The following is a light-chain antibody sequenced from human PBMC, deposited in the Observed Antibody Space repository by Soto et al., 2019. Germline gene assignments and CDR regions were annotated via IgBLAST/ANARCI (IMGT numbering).Light chain of an antibody. CDR3: CSYAGSSTFVV. CDR1: SSDVGSYNL. Sequence: QSVLTQPASVSGSPGQSIAISCTGTSSDVGSYNLVSWYQQHPGKAPKLMIYEDNKRPSGVSNRFSGSKSGNTASLTISGLQAEDEADYYCCSYAGSSTFVVFGGGTQLTVL. J-gene: IGLJ3*02. V-gene: IGLV2-23*02. CDR2: EDN.